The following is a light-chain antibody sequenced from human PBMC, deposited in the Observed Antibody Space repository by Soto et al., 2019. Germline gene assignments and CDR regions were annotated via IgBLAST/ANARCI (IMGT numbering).Light chain of an antibody. V-gene: IGLV2-8*01. CDR1: SSDVGGYNY. J-gene: IGLJ3*02. CDR2: EVT. Sequence: QSALTQPPSASGSPGQSVTISCTGTSSDVGGYNYVSWYQQYPGRAPKLMIYEVTKRPSGVPDRFSGSKSGNTASLTVSGLHAEDEADYYCRSYAASNNFYFVFDGGTKLTVL. CDR3: RSYAASNNFYFV.